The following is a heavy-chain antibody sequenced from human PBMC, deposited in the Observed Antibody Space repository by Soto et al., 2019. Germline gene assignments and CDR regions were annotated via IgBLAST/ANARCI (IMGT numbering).Heavy chain of an antibody. CDR2: IWYDGSNK. CDR1: GFTVSSYG. Sequence: QVQLVESGGGVVQPGRSLRLSCAASGFTVSSYGMHGVRQAPGKGLEWVAVIWYDGSNKYYADSVKGRFTISRDNSKNTLYLQMNSLRAEDTAVYYCARGPIELYGMDVWGQGTTVTVSS. CDR3: ARGPIELYGMDV. J-gene: IGHJ6*02. V-gene: IGHV3-33*01. D-gene: IGHD1-1*01.